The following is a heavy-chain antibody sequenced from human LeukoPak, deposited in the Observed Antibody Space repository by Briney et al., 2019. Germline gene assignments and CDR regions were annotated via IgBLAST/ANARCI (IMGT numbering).Heavy chain of an antibody. CDR1: GFTFSSYW. D-gene: IGHD1-26*01. Sequence: GGSLRLSCAASGFTFSSYWMSWVRQAPGKGLEWVANIKQDGSEKYYVDSVKGRFTISRDNAKNSLYLQMNSLRAEDTAVYYCARDGSYATEYFQHWGQGTQVTVSS. V-gene: IGHV3-7*01. CDR3: ARDGSYATEYFQH. CDR2: IKQDGSEK. J-gene: IGHJ1*01.